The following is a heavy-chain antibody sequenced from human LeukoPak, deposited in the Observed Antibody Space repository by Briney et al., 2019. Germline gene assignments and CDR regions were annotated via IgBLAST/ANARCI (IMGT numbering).Heavy chain of an antibody. CDR2: ISGSGGST. D-gene: IGHD2-21*02. J-gene: IGHJ4*02. CDR1: GFTFSSYA. CDR3: AKVRDGDYGYYFDY. Sequence: GGSLRLSCAASGFTFSSYAMSWVRQAPGKGLAWVSAISGSGGSTYYADSVKGRFTISRDNSKNTLYLQMNSLRAEDTAVYYCAKVRDGDYGYYFDYWGQGTLVTVSS. V-gene: IGHV3-23*01.